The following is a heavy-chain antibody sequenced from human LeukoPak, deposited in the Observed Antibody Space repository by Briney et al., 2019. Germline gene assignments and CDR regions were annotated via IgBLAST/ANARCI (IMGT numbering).Heavy chain of an antibody. Sequence: GGSLRLSCAASGFTFSSYAMHWVRQAPGKGLEWVAVISYDGSNKYYADSVKGRFTISRDNSKNTLYLQMNSLRAEDTAVYYCARDRGSEELGDDAFDIWGQGTMVTVSS. CDR2: ISYDGSNK. CDR3: ARDRGSEELGDDAFDI. V-gene: IGHV3-30-3*01. D-gene: IGHD3-16*01. J-gene: IGHJ3*02. CDR1: GFTFSSYA.